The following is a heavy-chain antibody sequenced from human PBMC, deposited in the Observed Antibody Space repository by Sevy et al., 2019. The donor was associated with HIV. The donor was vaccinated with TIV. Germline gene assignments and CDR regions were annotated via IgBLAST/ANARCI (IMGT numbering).Heavy chain of an antibody. CDR3: ARLTLASVGVLHITPPR. D-gene: IGHD3-3*01. Sequence: GGSLRLSCAASGFTFSSYWMSWVRQAPGKGLEWVANIKEDGSERYYVDSVKGRFTISRDNAKSSLYLQMNSLRAEDTAVYYCARLTLASVGVLHITPPRWGQGTLVTVSS. CDR2: IKEDGSER. V-gene: IGHV3-7*01. CDR1: GFTFSSYW. J-gene: IGHJ4*02.